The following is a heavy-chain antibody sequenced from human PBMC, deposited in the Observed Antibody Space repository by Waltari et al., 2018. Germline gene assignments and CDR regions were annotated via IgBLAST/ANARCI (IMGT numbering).Heavy chain of an antibody. V-gene: IGHV4-59*01. CDR1: GGSISSYY. Sequence: QVQLQESGPGLVKPSETLSLTCTVSGGSISSYYWSWIRQPPGKGLEWIGYIYYSGSTNYNPSLKSRVTISVDTSKNQFSLKLSSVTAADTAVYYCAGVRYCSSTSCYREYFDYWGQGTLVTVSS. CDR3: AGVRYCSSTSCYREYFDY. D-gene: IGHD2-2*01. CDR2: IYYSGST. J-gene: IGHJ4*02.